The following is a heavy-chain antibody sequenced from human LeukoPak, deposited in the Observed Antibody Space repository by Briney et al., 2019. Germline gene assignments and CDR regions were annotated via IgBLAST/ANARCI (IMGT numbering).Heavy chain of an antibody. V-gene: IGHV4-34*01. Sequence: SETLSLTYAVYGGSFSGYYWHWIRQPPGKGLEWIGEINHSGSTDYNPSLKSRVTISIDTPKNQFSLKLSSVTAADTAVYYCARGWMGYSYGSPFDYWGQGTLVTVSS. J-gene: IGHJ4*02. CDR2: INHSGST. CDR1: GGSFSGYY. D-gene: IGHD5-18*01. CDR3: ARGWMGYSYGSPFDY.